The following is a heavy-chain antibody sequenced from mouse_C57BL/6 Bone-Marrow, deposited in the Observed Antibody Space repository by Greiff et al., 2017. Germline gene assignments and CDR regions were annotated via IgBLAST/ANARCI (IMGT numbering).Heavy chain of an antibody. CDR3: ARHPFAY. V-gene: IGHV5-12*01. CDR1: GFTFSDYY. CDR2: ISNGGGST. Sequence: EVKLMESGGGLVQPGGSLKLSCAASGFTFSDYYMYWVRQTPEKRLEWVAYISNGGGSTYYPDTVKGRFTISRDNAKNTLYLQMGRLKSEDTAMYYCARHPFAYWGQGTLVTVSA. J-gene: IGHJ3*01.